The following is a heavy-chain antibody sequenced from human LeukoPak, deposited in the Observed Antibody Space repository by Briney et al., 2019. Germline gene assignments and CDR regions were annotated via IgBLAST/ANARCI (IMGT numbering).Heavy chain of an antibody. CDR1: GFTFDDYA. Sequence: PGGSLRLSCAASGFTFDDYAMHWVRQAPGKGLEWVSYISSSSSTIYYADSVKGRFTISRDNAKNSLYLQMNSLRAEDTAVYYCARIPRAGYSSPHYHYYMDVWGKGTTVTVSS. V-gene: IGHV3-48*01. D-gene: IGHD6-13*01. J-gene: IGHJ6*03. CDR3: ARIPRAGYSSPHYHYYMDV. CDR2: ISSSSSTI.